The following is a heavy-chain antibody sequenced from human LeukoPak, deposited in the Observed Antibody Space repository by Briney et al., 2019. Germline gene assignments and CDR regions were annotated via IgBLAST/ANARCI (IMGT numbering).Heavy chain of an antibody. CDR1: GFTFSDYY. Sequence: GSLRLSCAASGFTFSDYYMSWIRQPPGKGLEWIGEINHSGSTNYNPSLKSRVTISVDTSKNQFSLKLSSVTAADTAVYYCARARIMITFGGVIVPLGAFDIWGQGTMVTVSS. J-gene: IGHJ3*02. CDR3: ARARIMITFGGVIVPLGAFDI. CDR2: INHSGST. V-gene: IGHV4-34*01. D-gene: IGHD3-16*02.